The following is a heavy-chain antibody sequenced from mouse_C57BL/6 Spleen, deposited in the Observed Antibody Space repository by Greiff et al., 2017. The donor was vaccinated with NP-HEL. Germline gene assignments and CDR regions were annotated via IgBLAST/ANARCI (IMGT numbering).Heavy chain of an antibody. V-gene: IGHV1-22*01. CDR3: ARPREDWYFDV. CDR1: GYTFTDYN. J-gene: IGHJ1*03. CDR2: INPNNGGN. Sequence: VQLKESGPELVKPGASVKMSCKASGYTFTDYNMHWVKQSHGKSLEWIGYINPNNGGNSYNQKFKGKATLTVYKSSSTAYMELRSLTSKDSAVYYCARPREDWYFDVWGTGTTVTVSS.